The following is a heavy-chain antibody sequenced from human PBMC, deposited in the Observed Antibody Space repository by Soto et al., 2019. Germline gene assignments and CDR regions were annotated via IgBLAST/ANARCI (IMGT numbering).Heavy chain of an antibody. CDR2: IDPSDSYT. CDR3: ARYEWLRFPYYYYGMDV. V-gene: IGHV5-10-1*01. D-gene: IGHD5-12*01. CDR1: GYSFTSYW. Sequence: GESLKISCKGSGYSFTSYWISWVRQRPGKGLEWMGRIDPSDSYTNYSPSFQGHVTISADKSISTAYLQWSSLKASDPAMYYCARYEWLRFPYYYYGMDVWGQGTTVTVSS. J-gene: IGHJ6*02.